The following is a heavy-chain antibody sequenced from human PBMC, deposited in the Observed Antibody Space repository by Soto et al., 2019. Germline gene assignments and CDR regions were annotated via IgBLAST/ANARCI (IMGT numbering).Heavy chain of an antibody. Sequence: SETLSLTCSVSGGSISSGDYYWSWIRQPPEKGLEWIGYIYYSGSTYYNPSLKSRVTISVDTSKNQFSLNLNPVTAADTAVYFCAGGNDFWSGYSTLTYYGLDVWGQGTTVTVSS. CDR3: AGGNDFWSGYSTLTYYGLDV. D-gene: IGHD3-3*01. J-gene: IGHJ6*02. V-gene: IGHV4-30-4*01. CDR2: IYYSGST. CDR1: GGSISSGDYY.